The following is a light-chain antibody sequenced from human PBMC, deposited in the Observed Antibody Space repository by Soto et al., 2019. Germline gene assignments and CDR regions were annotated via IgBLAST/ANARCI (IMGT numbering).Light chain of an antibody. CDR2: DVS. Sequence: QSALTQPASVSGSPGQSITISCTGTSSDVGGYNYVSWYQQHPGKAPKVMIYDVSNRPSGVSNRFSGSKSGNTASLTISGLQAEDEADYYCSSYTSTSTPYVFGTGTKSPS. V-gene: IGLV2-14*01. CDR1: SSDVGGYNY. CDR3: SSYTSTSTPYV. J-gene: IGLJ1*01.